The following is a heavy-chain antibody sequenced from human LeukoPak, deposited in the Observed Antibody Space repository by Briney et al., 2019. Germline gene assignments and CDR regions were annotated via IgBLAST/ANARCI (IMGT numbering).Heavy chain of an antibody. CDR2: IYYSGST. J-gene: IGHJ3*02. D-gene: IGHD1-26*01. CDR1: GYSVSSAYY. Sequence: PSETLSLTCTVSGYSVSSAYYWGWIRQSPGKGLEWIGSIYYSGSTSYNPSLKSRVTISVDTSKKQFSLKLSSVTAADTAFYYCARYIVSYPHDAFDIWGQGTMVTVSS. CDR3: ARYIVSYPHDAFDI. V-gene: IGHV4-38-2*02.